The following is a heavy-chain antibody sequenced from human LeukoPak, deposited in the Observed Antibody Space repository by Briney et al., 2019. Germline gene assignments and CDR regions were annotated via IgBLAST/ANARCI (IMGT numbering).Heavy chain of an antibody. D-gene: IGHD1-26*01. CDR3: ASPGGAPLTREWELPLEMFQPLDY. CDR1: GFTFSSYS. Sequence: PGGSLRLSCAASGFTFSSYSMNWVRQAPGKGLEWVSYISSSSSTIYYADSVKGRFTISRDNAKNSLYLQMNSLRAEDTAVYYCASPGGAPLTREWELPLEMFQPLDYWGQGTLVTVSS. J-gene: IGHJ4*02. V-gene: IGHV3-48*01. CDR2: ISSSSSTI.